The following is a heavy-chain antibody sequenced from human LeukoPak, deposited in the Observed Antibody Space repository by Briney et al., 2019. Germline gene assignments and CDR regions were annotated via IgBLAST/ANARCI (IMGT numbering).Heavy chain of an antibody. J-gene: IGHJ4*02. D-gene: IGHD5-18*01. CDR1: GGSFSGYY. CDR2: INHSGST. V-gene: IGHV4-34*01. CDR3: ARTAMVTYFDY. Sequence: SETLSLTCAVYGGSFSGYYWSWIRQPPGKGLEWIGEINHSGSTNYNPSLKSRVTISVDTSKNQFSLKLSSVTAADTAVYYCARTAMVTYFDYWGQGTLVTVSS.